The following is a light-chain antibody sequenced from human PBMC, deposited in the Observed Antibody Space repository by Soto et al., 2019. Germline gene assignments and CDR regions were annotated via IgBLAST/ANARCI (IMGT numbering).Light chain of an antibody. CDR2: WAS. CDR1: QSVLSSSNNKNF. CDR3: QQSYRIPYT. Sequence: DIVMTQSPDSLAVSLGERATINCKSSQSVLSSSNNKNFLAWYQQKPGQSPKLLIYWASTRESGVPDRFSGSGSRTDFTLTISSLQAEDVAVYSRQQSYRIPYTFGQGTKLEIK. V-gene: IGKV4-1*01. J-gene: IGKJ2*01.